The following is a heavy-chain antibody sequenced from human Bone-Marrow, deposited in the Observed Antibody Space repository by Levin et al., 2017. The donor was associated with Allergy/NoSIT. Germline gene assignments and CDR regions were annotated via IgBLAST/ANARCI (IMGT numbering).Heavy chain of an antibody. CDR1: GFTISDDF. CDR3: ASRWYTSASGWYDDGMDV. V-gene: IGHV3-11*01. Sequence: GGSLRLSCAASGFTISDDFMAWFRQAPGKGLEWVSFISSSDSTIYYADSVKGRFTISRDNAKNSLFLQMNNLKDEDTAVYYCASRWYTSASGWYDDGMDVWGQGTTVTVSS. D-gene: IGHD6-19*01. J-gene: IGHJ6*02. CDR2: ISSSDSTI.